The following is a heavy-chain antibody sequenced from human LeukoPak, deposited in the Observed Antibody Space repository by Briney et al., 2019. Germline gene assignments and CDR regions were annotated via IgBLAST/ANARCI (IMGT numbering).Heavy chain of an antibody. D-gene: IGHD5-12*01. CDR1: GGSISSGGYS. Sequence: SQTLSLTCAVSGGSISSGGYSWSWIRQPPGKGLEWIGYIYHSGSTYYNPSLKSRVTISVDRSKNQFSLKLSSVTAADTAVYFCVRAGGYDSGWYFELCGRGTLGTVSS. J-gene: IGHJ2*01. V-gene: IGHV4-30-2*01. CDR3: VRAGGYDSGWYFEL. CDR2: IYHSGST.